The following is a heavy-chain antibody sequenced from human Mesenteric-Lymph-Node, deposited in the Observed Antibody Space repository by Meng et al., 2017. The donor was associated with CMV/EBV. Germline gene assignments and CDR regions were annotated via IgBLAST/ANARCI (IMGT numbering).Heavy chain of an antibody. V-gene: IGHV3-53*01. CDR1: GFTVRSNY. CDR3: ARMNRAAQYDWFDP. J-gene: IGHJ5*02. D-gene: IGHD6-25*01. Sequence: AASGFTVRSNYMAWVRQPPGKGLEWLSSIYSGGSTYYADSVKGRFTISRDNSKNTLFLQMDNLAAEDTAIYYCARMNRAAQYDWFDPWGPGTLVTVSS. CDR2: IYSGGST.